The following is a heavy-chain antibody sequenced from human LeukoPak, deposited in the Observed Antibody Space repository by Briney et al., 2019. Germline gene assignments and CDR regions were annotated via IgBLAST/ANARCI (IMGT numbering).Heavy chain of an antibody. CDR1: GYTFTSYD. CDR2: MNPNSGNT. V-gene: IGHV1-8*03. D-gene: IGHD3-3*01. Sequence: GASVKVSCKASGYTFTSYDINWVRQATGLGLEWMGWMNPNSGNTGYAQKFQGRVTITRNTSISTAYMELSSLRSEDTAVYYCARRYDFWSGYFHYYYMDVWGKGTTVTVSS. J-gene: IGHJ6*03. CDR3: ARRYDFWSGYFHYYYMDV.